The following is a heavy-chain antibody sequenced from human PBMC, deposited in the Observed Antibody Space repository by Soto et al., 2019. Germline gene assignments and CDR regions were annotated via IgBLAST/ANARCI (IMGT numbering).Heavy chain of an antibody. Sequence: QVQLQESGPGLVKPSQTLSLTCTVSGGSISSGGYYWSWIRQHPGKGLEWIGYIYYSGSTYYNPSLKSRVTISVDTSKNQFSLKLSSVTAADTAVYYCARARITMVRGVIITYYFDYWGQGTLVTVSS. CDR3: ARARITMVRGVIITYYFDY. V-gene: IGHV4-31*03. D-gene: IGHD3-10*01. J-gene: IGHJ4*02. CDR2: IYYSGST. CDR1: GGSISSGGYY.